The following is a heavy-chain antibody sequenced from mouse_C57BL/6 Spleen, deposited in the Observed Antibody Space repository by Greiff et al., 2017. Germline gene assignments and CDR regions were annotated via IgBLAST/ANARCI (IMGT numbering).Heavy chain of an antibody. Sequence: EVQRVESGGDLVKPGASLKLSCAASGFTFSSYGMSWVRQTPDKRLEWVATVSSGDSCTSYPDSVKGRFTISRDNAKNTLYLQMSSLKSEDAAMYYYARQDPYGKEGNYYAMDYWGQGTSVTVSS. V-gene: IGHV5-6*01. CDR3: ARQDPYGKEGNYYAMDY. J-gene: IGHJ4*01. CDR1: GFTFSSYG. CDR2: VSSGDSCT. D-gene: IGHD2-1*01.